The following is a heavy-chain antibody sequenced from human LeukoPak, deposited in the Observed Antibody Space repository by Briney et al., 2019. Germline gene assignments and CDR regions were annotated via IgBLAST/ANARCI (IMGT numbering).Heavy chain of an antibody. CDR3: ATDLGRFDC. D-gene: IGHD1-14*01. J-gene: IGHJ4*02. CDR2: LYSGGSI. Sequence: PGGSLRLSCAASGLTVSTNHMSWVRQAPGKGLEWVSVLYSGGSIFYADSVKGRFTISRDNSKNTLYLQMNSQRVEDTAVYYCATDLGRFDCWGQGTLVTVSS. V-gene: IGHV3-66*01. CDR1: GLTVSTNH.